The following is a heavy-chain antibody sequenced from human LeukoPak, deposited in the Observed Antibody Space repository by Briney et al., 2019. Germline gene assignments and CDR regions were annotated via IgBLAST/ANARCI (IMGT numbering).Heavy chain of an antibody. D-gene: IGHD3-22*01. CDR2: ISAYNGNT. Sequence: ASVKVSCKASGYTFISYGISWVRQAPGQGLEWMGWISAYNGNTNYTQKFHDRVTMSTDTSTSTAHMELRSLRSDDTAVYYCARGRITMIVVPEYFDYWGQGTLVTVSS. CDR3: ARGRITMIVVPEYFDY. V-gene: IGHV1-18*01. CDR1: GYTFISYG. J-gene: IGHJ4*02.